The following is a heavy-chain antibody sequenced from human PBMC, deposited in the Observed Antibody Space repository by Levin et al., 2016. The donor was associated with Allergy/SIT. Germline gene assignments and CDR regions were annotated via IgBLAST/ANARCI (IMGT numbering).Heavy chain of an antibody. D-gene: IGHD3-10*01. CDR2: IYPGDSDT. CDR1: GYSFTSYW. J-gene: IGHJ4*02. Sequence: KVSCKGSGYSFTSYWIGWVRQMPGKGLEWMGIIYPGDSDTRYSPSFQGQVTISADRSISTAYLQWSSLKASDTAVYYCARHMGYFGSGSYYQSPLDYWGQGTLVTVSS. V-gene: IGHV5-51*01. CDR3: ARHMGYFGSGSYYQSPLDY.